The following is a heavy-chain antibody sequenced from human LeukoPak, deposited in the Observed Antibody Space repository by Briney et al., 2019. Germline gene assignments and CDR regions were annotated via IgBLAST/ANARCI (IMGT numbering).Heavy chain of an antibody. CDR3: ARRESTYQNYYYFYHMDV. CDR2: ISSNSEYT. CDR1: VFTFSSYS. J-gene: IGHJ6*04. V-gene: IGHV3-21*04. Sequence: GGSLRLSCAASVFTFSSYSMNWVRQAPGKGLEWVSSISSNSEYTYYADSVKGRFTISRDNAKKSLYLQMNSLRAEDTALYFCARRESTYQNYYYFYHMDVWGKGTTVTVSS.